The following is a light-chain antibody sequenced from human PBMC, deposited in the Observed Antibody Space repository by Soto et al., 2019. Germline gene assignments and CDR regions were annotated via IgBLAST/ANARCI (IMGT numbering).Light chain of an antibody. CDR3: QQYGSSGT. CDR2: DAS. Sequence: EIVLTQSPGTLSLSPGERATLSCRASQSVSRYLAWYQQRPGQAPRLLIFDASNRATGIPARFSGSGSGTDFSLTISSLEPEDFAVYYCQQYGSSGTFGQGTKVDIK. V-gene: IGKV3-11*01. CDR1: QSVSRY. J-gene: IGKJ1*01.